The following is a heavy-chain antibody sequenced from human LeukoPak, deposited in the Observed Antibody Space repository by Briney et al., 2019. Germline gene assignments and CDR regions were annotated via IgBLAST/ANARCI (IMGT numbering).Heavy chain of an antibody. CDR2: IYYSGST. CDR3: ARTQQWLSPFDC. Sequence: SETLSLTCTVSGGSISSYYWSWIRQPPGKGLEGIGYIYYSGSTNYNPSLKSRVTISVDTSKNQFSLKLSSVTAADTAVYYCARTQQWLSPFDCWGQGTLVTVSS. D-gene: IGHD6-19*01. CDR1: GGSISSYY. V-gene: IGHV4-59*01. J-gene: IGHJ4*02.